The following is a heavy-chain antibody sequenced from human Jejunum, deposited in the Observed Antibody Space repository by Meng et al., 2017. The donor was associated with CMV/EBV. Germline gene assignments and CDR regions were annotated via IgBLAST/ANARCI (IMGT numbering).Heavy chain of an antibody. CDR1: GNPFTDHN. CDR2: ISLGNVQT. V-gene: IGHV1-18*04. D-gene: IGHD7-27*01. CDR3: ARDVWGFDY. Sequence: HVPWLQVAVEVNKRGAVVKSSFRTVGNPFTDHNIGVVPQSPGQGLEWVGWISLGNVQTVYGHKVQGRVTVTTDTSTSTAYMELRSLRSDDTAMYYCARDVWGFDYWGQGTLVTVSS. J-gene: IGHJ4*02.